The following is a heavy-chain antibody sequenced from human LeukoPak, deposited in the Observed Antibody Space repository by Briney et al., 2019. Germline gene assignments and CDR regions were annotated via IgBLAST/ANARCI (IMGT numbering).Heavy chain of an antibody. D-gene: IGHD3-3*01. Sequence: PGGSLRLSCTASGFTFSVYAMIWVRQAPEKGLEWVSGISGSGGKTYYADSVKLQFTISRDNYKNTLYLQINILRAEDTAVYCCAKVWSADFLSCYFTWFDPWGQGTLVSVSS. CDR2: ISGSGGKT. CDR1: GFTFSVYA. CDR3: AKVWSADFLSCYFTWFDP. V-gene: IGHV3-23*01. J-gene: IGHJ5*02.